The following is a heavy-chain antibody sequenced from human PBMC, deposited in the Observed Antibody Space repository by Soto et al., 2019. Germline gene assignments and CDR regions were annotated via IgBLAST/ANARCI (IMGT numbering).Heavy chain of an antibody. V-gene: IGHV1-3*01. CDR3: ARGARRITIFGVVTTTMYYFDY. D-gene: IGHD3-3*01. J-gene: IGHJ4*02. Sequence: ASVKVSCKASGYTFTSYAMHWVRQAPGQRLEWMGWINAGNGNTKYSQKFQGRVTITRNTSTSTAYMELSSLRSEDTAVYYCARGARRITIFGVVTTTMYYFDYWGQGTLVTAPQ. CDR1: GYTFTSYA. CDR2: INAGNGNT.